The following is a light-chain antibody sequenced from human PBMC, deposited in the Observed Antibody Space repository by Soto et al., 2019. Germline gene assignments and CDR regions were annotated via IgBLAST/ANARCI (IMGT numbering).Light chain of an antibody. V-gene: IGKV3-20*01. Sequence: ERVLTQSPGTLSLSPGEKATLSCRASQSVSSSYLAWYRQKPGQAPRLLIYGASSRATGIPDRFSGSGSGTDFTLTVSRLEPEDFAVYYCQQFGSSSWTFGQGTKV. CDR2: GAS. J-gene: IGKJ1*01. CDR1: QSVSSSY. CDR3: QQFGSSSWT.